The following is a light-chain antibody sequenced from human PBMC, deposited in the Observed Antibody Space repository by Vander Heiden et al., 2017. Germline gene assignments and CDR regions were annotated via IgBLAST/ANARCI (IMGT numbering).Light chain of an antibody. V-gene: IGLV2-11*01. CDR2: DVN. Sequence: QPALTHPRSVSRSPRQSVTISCTGTSSDVGSYHYVSCYQQHPGKAPKLMIYDVNERPSGVPDRFSGSKSDNTASLTISGLQAEDEADYYCCSYAGSFRVFGTGTKVTVL. CDR3: CSYAGSFRV. J-gene: IGLJ1*01. CDR1: SSDVGSYHY.